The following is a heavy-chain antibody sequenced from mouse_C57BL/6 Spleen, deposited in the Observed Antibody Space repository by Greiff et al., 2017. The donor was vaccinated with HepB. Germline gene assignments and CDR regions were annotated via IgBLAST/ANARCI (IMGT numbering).Heavy chain of an antibody. D-gene: IGHD2-4*01. V-gene: IGHV1-26*01. CDR2: INPNNGGT. CDR3: AREGDYRGLFDY. Sequence: EVQLQQSGPELVKPGASVKISCKASGYTFTDYYMNWVKQSHGKSLEWIGDINPNNGGTSYNQKFKGKATLTVDKSSSTAYMELRSLASEASAVYECAREGDYRGLFDYWGQGTMVTVS. CDR1: GYTFTDYY. J-gene: IGHJ3*01.